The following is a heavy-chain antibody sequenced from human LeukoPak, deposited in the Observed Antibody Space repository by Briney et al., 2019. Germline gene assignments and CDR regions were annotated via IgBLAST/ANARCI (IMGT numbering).Heavy chain of an antibody. V-gene: IGHV1-69*04. D-gene: IGHD3-22*01. J-gene: IGHJ6*02. CDR1: GGTFSSYA. CDR2: IIPILGIA. CDR3: ASIAESYYYDSSGQYGMDV. Sequence: SVKVSCKASGGTFSSYAISWVRQAPGQGLEWMGRIIPILGIANYAQKFQGRVTITADKSTSTAYMKLSSLRSEDTAVYYCASIAESYYYDSSGQYGMDVWGQGTTVTVSS.